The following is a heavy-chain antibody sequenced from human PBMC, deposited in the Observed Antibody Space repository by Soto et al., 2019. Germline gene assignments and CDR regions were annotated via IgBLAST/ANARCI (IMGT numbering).Heavy chain of an antibody. D-gene: IGHD1-26*01. V-gene: IGHV4-38-2*01. CDR2: IHHRGST. Sequence: PSETLSLTCAISGYSINSGYYWGWIRQPPGKGLEWLGSIHHRGSTYYNPSLKSRVTISIDTSKNQFSLRLTSVNGADTAVFYCARGLGANDGYYFDYWGQGALVTVSS. J-gene: IGHJ4*02. CDR3: ARGLGANDGYYFDY. CDR1: GYSINSGYY.